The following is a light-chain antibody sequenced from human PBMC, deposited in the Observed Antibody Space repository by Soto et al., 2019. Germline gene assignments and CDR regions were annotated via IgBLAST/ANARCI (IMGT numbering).Light chain of an antibody. CDR1: QSLLHSNGYTY. J-gene: IGKJ4*01. CDR3: MQALQAPQLT. CDR2: LTS. Sequence: IVMTQSPLSLPVTPGEPASISCRSSQSLLHSNGYTYLGWYLQKPGQSPQLLIYLTSSRASGVPDRFSGSGSGTDFTLKISRVEAEDVGVYYCMQALQAPQLTFGGGTKVEIK. V-gene: IGKV2-28*01.